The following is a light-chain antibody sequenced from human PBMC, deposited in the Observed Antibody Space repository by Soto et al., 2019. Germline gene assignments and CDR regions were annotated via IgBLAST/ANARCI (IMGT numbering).Light chain of an antibody. V-gene: IGKV1-5*01. CDR3: QQYKSFWT. CDR2: DVS. CDR1: QRISGW. J-gene: IGKJ1*01. Sequence: DIQMTQSPSTLSASVGDSVTITCRASQRISGWLAWYQQKPGKAPKLLIYDVSSLESGVPSRFSGSGSGAEFTLTISSLQPDDSATYYCQQYKSFWTFGQGTKVDIK.